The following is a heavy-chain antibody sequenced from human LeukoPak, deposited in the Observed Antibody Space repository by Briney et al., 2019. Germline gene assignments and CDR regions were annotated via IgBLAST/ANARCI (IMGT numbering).Heavy chain of an antibody. J-gene: IGHJ5*02. CDR2: INTGNGNT. V-gene: IGHV1-3*03. CDR3: ARGARFRSYGSGTYYTSLPFDP. CDR1: GYTFTSYT. D-gene: IGHD3-10*01. Sequence: AASVKVSCKASGYTFTSYTMHWVRQAPGQRLEWMGWINTGNGNTKYSQGFQGRVTITRDTSASTTYMELSSLRSEDMAVYYCARGARFRSYGSGTYYTSLPFDPWGQGTLVTVSS.